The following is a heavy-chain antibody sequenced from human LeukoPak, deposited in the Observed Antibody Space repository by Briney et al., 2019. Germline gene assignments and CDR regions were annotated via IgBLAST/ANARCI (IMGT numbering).Heavy chain of an antibody. D-gene: IGHD5-12*01. V-gene: IGHV3-11*01. CDR2: ISSSGSTT. Sequence: GGSLRLSCAASGFTFSDYYMSWIRQAPGKGLEWVSYISSSGSTTYYADSVKGRFTISRDNSKNTLYLQMNSLRAEDTAVYYCAKEAPRGYYYFDYWGQGALVTVSS. CDR1: GFTFSDYY. J-gene: IGHJ4*02. CDR3: AKEAPRGYYYFDY.